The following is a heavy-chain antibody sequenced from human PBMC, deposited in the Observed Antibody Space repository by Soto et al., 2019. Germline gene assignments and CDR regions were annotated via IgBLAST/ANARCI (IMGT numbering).Heavy chain of an antibody. V-gene: IGHV2-5*02. D-gene: IGHD4-17*01. CDR3: AHRTTTVTWWFDP. J-gene: IGHJ5*02. Sequence: QITLKASGPTLVKPTQTLTLTCTLSGFSLTTRGVGVGWICQPPGKALEWLALIFWVDDKPYSPSLKSKLTNTKDTSKNQLVHTMTNIDPADTTTYFCAHRTTTVTWWFDPWGQGTLVTVSS. CDR2: IFWVDDK. CDR1: GFSLTTRGVG.